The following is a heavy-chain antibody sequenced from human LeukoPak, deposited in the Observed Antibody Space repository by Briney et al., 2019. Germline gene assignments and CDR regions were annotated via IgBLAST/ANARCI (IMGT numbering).Heavy chain of an antibody. CDR2: AGWAGGTT. Sequence: GGSLRLSCATSGFNFDRYTIHWVRQAPGKSLEWVSLAGWAGGTTYYSDSVRGRFTISRDSGKNSVYLQMNSLTTDDTAFYFCAKELDTMFFDYWGQGALVTVSS. J-gene: IGHJ4*02. CDR3: AKELDTMFFDY. D-gene: IGHD5-18*01. CDR1: GFNFDRYT. V-gene: IGHV3-43*01.